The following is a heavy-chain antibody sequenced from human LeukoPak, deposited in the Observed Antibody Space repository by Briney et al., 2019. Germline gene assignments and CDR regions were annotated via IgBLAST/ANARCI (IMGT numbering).Heavy chain of an antibody. D-gene: IGHD3-22*01. V-gene: IGHV1-46*01. CDR3: ARSLYYYDSSGYPGDY. J-gene: IGHJ4*02. Sequence: NPSGGSTSYAQKFQGRVTMTRDTSTSTVYMELSSLRSEDTAVYYCARSLYYYDSSGYPGDYWGQGTLVTVSS. CDR2: NPSGGST.